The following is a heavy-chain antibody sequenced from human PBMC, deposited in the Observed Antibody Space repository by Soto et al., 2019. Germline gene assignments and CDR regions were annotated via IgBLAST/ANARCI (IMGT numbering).Heavy chain of an antibody. CDR2: IIPIFGTA. Sequence: ASVKVSCEACGGTFSSYAISWVRQAPGQGLEWMGGIIPIFGTANYAQKFQGRVTITADESTSTAYMELRSLRSEDTAVYYCASSSTRDYYDSRGYGGPWLDYWGQRTLVTVSS. CDR3: ASSSTRDYYDSRGYGGPWLDY. J-gene: IGHJ4*02. D-gene: IGHD3-22*01. V-gene: IGHV1-69*13. CDR1: GGTFSSYA.